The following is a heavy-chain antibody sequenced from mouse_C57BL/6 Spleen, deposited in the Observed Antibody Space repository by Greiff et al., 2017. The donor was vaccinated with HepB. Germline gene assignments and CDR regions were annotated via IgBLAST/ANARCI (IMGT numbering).Heavy chain of an antibody. D-gene: IGHD1-1*01. CDR3: TREERGSITTVVGAMDD. J-gene: IGHJ4*01. CDR1: GFTFSSYA. CDR2: ISSGGDYI. Sequence: EVMLVESGAGLVKPGGSLKLSCAASGFTFSSYAMSWVRQTPEKRLEWVAYISSGGDYIYYADTVKGRFTITRDNARNTLYLQMSSLKSEDTAMYYCTREERGSITTVVGAMDDWGQGTSGTVSS. V-gene: IGHV5-9-1*02.